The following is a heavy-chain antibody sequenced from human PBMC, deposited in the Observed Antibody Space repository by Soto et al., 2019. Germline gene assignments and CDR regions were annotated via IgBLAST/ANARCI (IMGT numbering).Heavy chain of an antibody. CDR1: GYTFINYA. J-gene: IGHJ5*02. Sequence: GASVKVSCKASGYTFINYAMHWVRQAPGQRLEWMGWINAANGNTKYLQKFQGRVTITRDTSASTAYMELSSLKSEDTAVYYCARGPVRNWFDPGAREPWSPSPQ. CDR2: INAANGNT. D-gene: IGHD2-2*01. V-gene: IGHV1-3*01. CDR3: ARGPVRNWFDP.